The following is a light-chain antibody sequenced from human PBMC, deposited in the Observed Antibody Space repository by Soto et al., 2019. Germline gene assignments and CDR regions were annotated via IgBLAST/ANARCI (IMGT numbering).Light chain of an antibody. J-gene: IGKJ2*01. CDR3: QQYNIWSYT. V-gene: IGKV3-15*01. CDR2: GAT. Sequence: LTHSPDTQPLSPGERATHSCRASQSLDTKLASYQQQPRQAPWLLIWGATARAPGIPARFSGSGSGKELTPTIVSLQSEDFAIYFCQQYNIWSYTFGQGTKV. CDR1: QSLDTK.